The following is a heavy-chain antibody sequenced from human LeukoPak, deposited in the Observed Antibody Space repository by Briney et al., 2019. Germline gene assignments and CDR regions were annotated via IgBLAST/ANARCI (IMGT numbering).Heavy chain of an antibody. CDR1: GFTFSSYS. V-gene: IGHV3-21*05. Sequence: GGSLRLSCAASGFTFSSYSMNWVRQAPGKGLEWVSYISSRSSYVYYTDSVKGRFTISRDNAKNSLHPQMNSLRAEDTALYYCARGSTGGYSGYDATRKYFDYWGQGTLVTVSS. J-gene: IGHJ4*02. CDR2: ISSRSSYV. D-gene: IGHD5-12*01. CDR3: ARGSTGGYSGYDATRKYFDY.